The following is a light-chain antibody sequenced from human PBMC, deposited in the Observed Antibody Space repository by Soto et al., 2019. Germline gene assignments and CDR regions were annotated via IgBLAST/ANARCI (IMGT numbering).Light chain of an antibody. J-gene: IGKJ2*01. CDR1: QSLLHSNGYNY. CDR3: MQALQTPST. Sequence: DIVMTQSPLSLPVTPGEPASISCRSSQSLLHSNGYNYLDWYLQKPGQSPQLLIYLGSNRASGVADRFSGRGSGTDFTLKISRVEAEDVGVYYCMQALQTPSTFGQGTKLEIK. V-gene: IGKV2-28*01. CDR2: LGS.